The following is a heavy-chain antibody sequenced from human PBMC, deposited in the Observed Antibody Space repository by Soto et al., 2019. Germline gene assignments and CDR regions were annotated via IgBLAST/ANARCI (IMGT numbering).Heavy chain of an antibody. J-gene: IGHJ4*02. CDR3: ARHLETPYYFDY. CDR2: IYNSGST. V-gene: IGHV4-59*08. CDR1: GGSISSYY. Sequence: SETLSLTCTVSGGSISSYYWSWIRQPPGKGLEWIGYIYNSGSTNYNPSLKSRVTTSVDTSRNQFSLKLTSVTAADTAVYYCARHLETPYYFDYWGQGTLVTVSS.